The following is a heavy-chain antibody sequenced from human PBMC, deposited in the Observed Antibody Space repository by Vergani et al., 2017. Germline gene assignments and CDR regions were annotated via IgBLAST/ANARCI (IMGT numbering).Heavy chain of an antibody. CDR1: GFTFSSYG. Sequence: QVQLVESGGGVVQPGRSLRLSCAASGFTFSSYGMHWVRQAPGKGLEWVALIWYDGSNKYYGDSVKGRFTISRDNSKNMLYLQMNSLRAEDTAVYYGAREYFDILTGYYSVYDIWGQGTMVTVSS. D-gene: IGHD3-9*01. CDR3: AREYFDILTGYYSVYDI. J-gene: IGHJ3*02. CDR2: IWYDGSNK. V-gene: IGHV3-33*01.